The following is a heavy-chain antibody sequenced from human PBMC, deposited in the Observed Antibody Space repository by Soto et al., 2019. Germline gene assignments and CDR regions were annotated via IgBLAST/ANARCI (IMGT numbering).Heavy chain of an antibody. Sequence: PGESLKISCKGSGYSFTSYWIVWVRQMPGKGLEWMGFIYPGDSDTRYSPSFQGQVTISADKSISTAYLQWSSLKASDPAMYYCARQTRVLLWFGDYYNGFDPWGQGTLVTVSS. V-gene: IGHV5-51*01. CDR1: GYSFTSYW. D-gene: IGHD3-10*01. J-gene: IGHJ5*02. CDR2: IYPGDSDT. CDR3: ARQTRVLLWFGDYYNGFDP.